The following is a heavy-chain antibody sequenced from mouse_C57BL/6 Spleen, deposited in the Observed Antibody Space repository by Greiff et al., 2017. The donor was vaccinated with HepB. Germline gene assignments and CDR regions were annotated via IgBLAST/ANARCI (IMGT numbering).Heavy chain of an antibody. Sequence: VQLKQSGPELVKPGASVKISCKASGYSFTDYNMNWVKQSNGKSLEWIGVINPNYGTTSYNQKFKGKATLTVDQSSSTAYMQLNSLTSEDSAVYYCARRVDSSGYDAMDYWGQGTSVTVSS. D-gene: IGHD3-2*02. CDR2: INPNYGTT. V-gene: IGHV1-39*01. CDR3: ARRVDSSGYDAMDY. J-gene: IGHJ4*01. CDR1: GYSFTDYN.